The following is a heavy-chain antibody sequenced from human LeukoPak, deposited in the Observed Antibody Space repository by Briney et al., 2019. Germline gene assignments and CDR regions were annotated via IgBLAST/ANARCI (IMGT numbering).Heavy chain of an antibody. CDR3: XRDQTYDYVWGSYRYTRYYYYYMDV. Sequence: HPGGSLRLSCAVSRFTFSDYAMHWVRQAPGKGLEWMAVISFDGSNRYYVDSVKGRFTISRDNSKNTLYLQMNSLRVEDTAVYYXXRDQTYDYVWGSYRYTRYYYYYMDVWGKGTTVTVSS. CDR2: ISFDGSNR. CDR1: RFTFSDYA. V-gene: IGHV3-30*04. J-gene: IGHJ6*03. D-gene: IGHD3-16*02.